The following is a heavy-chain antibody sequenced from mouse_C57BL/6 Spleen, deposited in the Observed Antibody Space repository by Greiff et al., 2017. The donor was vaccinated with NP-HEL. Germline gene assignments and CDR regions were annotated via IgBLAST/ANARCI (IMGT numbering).Heavy chain of an antibody. CDR3: ARGGARAMDY. CDR2: IYPGSGNT. D-gene: IGHD3-1*01. J-gene: IGHJ4*01. Sequence: QVQLKESGPELVKPGASVKISCKASGYSFTSYYIHWVKQRPGQGLEWIGWIYPGSGNTKYNEKFKGKATLTADTSSSTAYMQLSSLTSEDSAVYYCARGGARAMDYWGQGTSVTVSS. CDR1: GYSFTSYY. V-gene: IGHV1-66*01.